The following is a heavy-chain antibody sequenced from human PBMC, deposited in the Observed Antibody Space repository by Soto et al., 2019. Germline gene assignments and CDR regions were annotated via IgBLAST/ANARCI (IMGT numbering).Heavy chain of an antibody. CDR2: ITSSGGGT. CDR1: GFTFSAYV. CDR3: AKLTAA. Sequence: GGSLRLSCAASGFTFSAYVMSWVRRAPGKGLEWVSSITSSGGGTYCADSVKGRFTVSRDNSKNTVYLQMNSLRDEDTAVYYCAKLTAAWGQGTLVTVSS. V-gene: IGHV3-23*01. J-gene: IGHJ4*02. D-gene: IGHD6-13*01.